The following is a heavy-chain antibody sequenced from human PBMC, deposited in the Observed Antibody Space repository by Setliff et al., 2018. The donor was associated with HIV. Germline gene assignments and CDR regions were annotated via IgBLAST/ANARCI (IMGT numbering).Heavy chain of an antibody. Sequence: SETLSLTCSVSGYSLSSASYWGWIRQSPEKGLEWIGRISLSGSTYYNPSLKSRVTISVDTSTNQFSLKLSSVTAADTAVYYCARGRRSSGWYVYHWGQGTLVTVSS. D-gene: IGHD6-19*01. CDR2: ISLSGST. J-gene: IGHJ4*02. CDR1: GYSLSSASY. V-gene: IGHV4-38-2*02. CDR3: ARGRRSSGWYVYH.